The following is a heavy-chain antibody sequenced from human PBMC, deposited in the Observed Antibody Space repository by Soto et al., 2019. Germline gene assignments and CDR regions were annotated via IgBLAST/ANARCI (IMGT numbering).Heavy chain of an antibody. Sequence: EVQLLESGGGLVQPGGSLRLSCAASGFTFSSYAMTWVRQAPGKGLEWVSAISGSGGNSYYADSVKGRFTISRDNSKNTLFFQMHSLRAEDTAIYYCAKRDASGGSRGAHFDYWGPGTLVTVSS. CDR3: AKRDASGGSRGAHFDY. CDR1: GFTFSSYA. CDR2: ISGSGGNS. D-gene: IGHD2-15*01. J-gene: IGHJ4*01. V-gene: IGHV3-23*01.